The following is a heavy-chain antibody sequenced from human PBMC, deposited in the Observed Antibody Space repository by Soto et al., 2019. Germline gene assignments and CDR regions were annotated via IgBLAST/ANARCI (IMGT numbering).Heavy chain of an antibody. D-gene: IGHD4-17*01. CDR1: GFTFSSYA. CDR3: ARYNASRKDYGDYTYYYYGMDV. J-gene: IGHJ6*02. CDR2: ITDSGGNK. V-gene: IGHV3-23*01. Sequence: PGGSLRLSCAASGFTFSSYAMSWVRQAPGKGLEWVSAITDSGGNKYYADTVKGRFTISRDNSKNTLYLQMNSLRAEDTAVYYCARYNASRKDYGDYTYYYYGMDVWGQGTTVTVSS.